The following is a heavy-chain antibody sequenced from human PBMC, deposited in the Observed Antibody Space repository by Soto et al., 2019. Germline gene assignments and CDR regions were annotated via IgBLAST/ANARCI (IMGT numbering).Heavy chain of an antibody. Sequence: QVQLVQSGAEVKKPGSSVKVSCKASGGTFSSYTISWVRQAPGQGLEWMGRIIPILGIANYAQKFQGRVTITAEKSTSTAYMELSRLRSEDTAVYYCARDRGGTDYDLWSGVIDYWGQGTLVTVSS. CDR2: IIPILGIA. V-gene: IGHV1-69*08. J-gene: IGHJ4*02. CDR3: ARDRGGTDYDLWSGVIDY. CDR1: GGTFSSYT. D-gene: IGHD3-3*01.